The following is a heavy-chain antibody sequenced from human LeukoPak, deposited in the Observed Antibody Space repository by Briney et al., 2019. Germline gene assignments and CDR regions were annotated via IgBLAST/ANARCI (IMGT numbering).Heavy chain of an antibody. Sequence: PGGSLRLSCAASGFIFSSYAMNWVRQASGKGLEWVSYISSSGSTIYYADSVKGRFTISRDNAKNSLYLQMNSLRAEDTAVYYCARVCFGELLWGQGTLVTVSS. J-gene: IGHJ4*02. CDR1: GFIFSSYA. D-gene: IGHD3-10*01. CDR2: ISSSGSTI. V-gene: IGHV3-48*03. CDR3: ARVCFGELL.